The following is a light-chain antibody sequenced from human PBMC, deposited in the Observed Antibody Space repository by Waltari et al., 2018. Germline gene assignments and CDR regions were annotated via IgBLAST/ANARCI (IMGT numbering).Light chain of an antibody. CDR2: WAS. CDR1: QSLFSSTNNKDY. Sequence: VMTQSPDSLAVSLGETATINCKSSQSLFSSTNNKDYFAWYRQKPGQPPELLIYWASTRQSGVPDRFSGSGSGTDFTLTITSLQAEDVAVYHCQQYHIMPYTFGQGTKLEIK. J-gene: IGKJ2*01. V-gene: IGKV4-1*01. CDR3: QQYHIMPYT.